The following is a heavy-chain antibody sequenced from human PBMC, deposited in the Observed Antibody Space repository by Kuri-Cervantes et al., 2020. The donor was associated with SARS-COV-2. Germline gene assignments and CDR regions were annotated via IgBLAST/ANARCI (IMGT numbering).Heavy chain of an antibody. V-gene: IGHV4-59*01. CDR1: DGSIIRYY. CDR2: VYHNVVN. J-gene: IGHJ5*02. Sequence: SETRSLTGTFSDGSIIRYYWSWIRQHPGRVLEWIGYVYHNVVNNSMPSLKSRVTISVDTSKNQFSLKLSSVTAADTAVYYCARHSDYSSTLLRFLDPQWGFDPWGQGTLVTVSS. CDR3: ARHSDYSSTLLRFLDPQWGFDP. D-gene: IGHD3-3*01.